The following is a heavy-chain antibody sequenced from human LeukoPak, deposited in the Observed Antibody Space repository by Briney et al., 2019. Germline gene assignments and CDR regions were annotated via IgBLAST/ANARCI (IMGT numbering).Heavy chain of an antibody. CDR1: GYTFTSYG. D-gene: IGHD3-10*01. CDR2: ISAYNGNT. J-gene: IGHJ4*02. CDR3: ARMDLVREVDPFDY. V-gene: IGHV1-18*01. Sequence: ASVKVSCKASGYTFTSYGISWVRQAPGQGLEWMGWISAYNGNTNYAQKLQGRVTMTTDTSTSTAYMELRSPRSDDTAVYYCARMDLVREVDPFDYWGQGTLVTVSS.